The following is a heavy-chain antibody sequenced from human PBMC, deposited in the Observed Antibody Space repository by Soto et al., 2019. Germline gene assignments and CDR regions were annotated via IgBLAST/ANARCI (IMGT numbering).Heavy chain of an antibody. CDR3: GGGGRGGGVDY. CDR2: ISSSSSYI. V-gene: IGHV3-21*01. D-gene: IGHD3-10*01. J-gene: IGHJ4*02. Sequence: GGSLRLSCAASGFTFSSYSMNWVRQAPGKGLEWVSSISSSSSYIYYADSVKGRFTISRDNAKNSLYLQMNSLRAEDRAGYYCGGGGRGGGVDYWGQGTLVTVSS. CDR1: GFTFSSYS.